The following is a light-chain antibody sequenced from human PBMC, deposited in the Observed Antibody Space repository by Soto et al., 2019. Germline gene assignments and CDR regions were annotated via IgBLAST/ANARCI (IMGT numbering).Light chain of an antibody. Sequence: DIVMTQSPDSLAVSLGERATINCKSSQSVLYSSNKKNYSSWDQQRPGQPPKLLIYWTSTRESGVPDRLSGSGSATDFTNTIPSLQPEAVAVYSCQHYYNTPPTLGGGTTVDLK. V-gene: IGKV4-1*01. J-gene: IGKJ4*01. CDR1: QSVLYSSNKKNY. CDR3: QHYYNTPPT. CDR2: WTS.